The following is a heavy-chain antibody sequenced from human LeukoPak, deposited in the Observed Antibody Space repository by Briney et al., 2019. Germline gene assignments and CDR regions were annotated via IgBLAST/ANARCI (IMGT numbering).Heavy chain of an antibody. CDR1: GFTFSSYW. D-gene: IGHD1-1*01. CDR2: IKQDGSEK. V-gene: IGHV3-7*01. Sequence: PGGSLRLSCADSGFTFSSYWRSWVRQAPGKGLEWVANIKQDGSEKYYVDSVKGRFTISRDNAKNSLYLQMNSLRAEDTAVYYCARLRATGSRWDTRLEHFDYWGQGTLVTVSS. J-gene: IGHJ4*02. CDR3: ARLRATGSRWDTRLEHFDY.